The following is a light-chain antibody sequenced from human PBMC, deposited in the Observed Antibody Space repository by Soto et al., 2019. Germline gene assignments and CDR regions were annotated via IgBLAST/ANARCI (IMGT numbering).Light chain of an antibody. CDR3: SSYTSSIHWV. CDR2: DVS. V-gene: IGLV2-14*01. J-gene: IGLJ3*02. CDR1: SSDIGGYNY. Sequence: QSALTQPASVSGSPGQSITISCTGTSSDIGGYNYVSWYQQHPGKAPKLMIYDVSNRPSGVSNRFSGSKSGNTASLTISGLQAEDEADYYCSSYTSSIHWVFGGGTQLTV.